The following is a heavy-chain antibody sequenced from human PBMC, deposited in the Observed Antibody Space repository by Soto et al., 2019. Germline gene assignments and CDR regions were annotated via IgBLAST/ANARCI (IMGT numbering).Heavy chain of an antibody. CDR1: GYTFTTFW. D-gene: IGHD2-2*01. V-gene: IGHV5-10-1*01. J-gene: IGHJ5*02. CDR2: IDPRDSYT. CDR3: ARLYCSSSTCDSWFDP. Sequence: CTGFGYTFTTFWISWVRQMPWRGLEWMGRIDPRDSYTNYSPSFQGHVTISVDKSISTAYLQWGSLKASDTAMYYCARLYCSSSTCDSWFDPWGQGTLVTVSS.